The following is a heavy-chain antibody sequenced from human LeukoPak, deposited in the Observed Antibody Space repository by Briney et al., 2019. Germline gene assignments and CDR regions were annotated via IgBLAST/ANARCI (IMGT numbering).Heavy chain of an antibody. J-gene: IGHJ5*02. CDR2: THYRSKWYN. Sequence: SQTLSLTCAISGDSVSSDNAAWNWIRQSPSRGLEWLGRTHYRSKWYNDYARSVKSRITINADTSKNRFSLQLNSVTPEDTAVYYCARVGGVATTKRTFFDTWGQGTRVTVSS. D-gene: IGHD6-13*01. V-gene: IGHV6-1*01. CDR3: ARVGGVATTKRTFFDT. CDR1: GDSVSSDNAA.